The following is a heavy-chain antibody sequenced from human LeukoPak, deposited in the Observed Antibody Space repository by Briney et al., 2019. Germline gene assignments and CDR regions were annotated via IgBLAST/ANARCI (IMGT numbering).Heavy chain of an antibody. D-gene: IGHD4-17*01. V-gene: IGHV3-23*01. Sequence: GGSLRLSCAAPGSTFSSYAMTWVRQAPGKGLEWASTIFASGDRTYYTDSVKGRFTTSRDNSKNTLYLQINSLRAEDTAVYYCAKDLNGDYIGNFDGRGQGTMVTVFS. CDR1: GSTFSSYA. CDR3: AKDLNGDYIGNFDG. CDR2: IFASGDRT. J-gene: IGHJ3*01.